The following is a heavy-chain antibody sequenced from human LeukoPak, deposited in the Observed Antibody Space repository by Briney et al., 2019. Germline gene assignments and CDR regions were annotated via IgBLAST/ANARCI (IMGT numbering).Heavy chain of an antibody. J-gene: IGHJ6*03. V-gene: IGHV1-18*01. CDR1: GYTFTSYG. CDR3: ARDRGDSSSSYYMDV. Sequence: ASVKVSCKASGYTFTSYGISWVRQAPGQGLEWMGWISAYNGNTNYAQKLQGRVTMTTDTSTSTAYMELSSLRSEDTAVYYCARDRGDSSSSYYMDVWGKGTTVTVSS. CDR2: ISAYNGNT. D-gene: IGHD6-6*01.